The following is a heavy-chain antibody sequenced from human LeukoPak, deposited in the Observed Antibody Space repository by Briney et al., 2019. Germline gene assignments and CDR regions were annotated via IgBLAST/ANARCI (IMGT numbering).Heavy chain of an antibody. CDR1: GGSISSYY. Sequence: SESLSLTCTVSGGSISSYYWGWIRQPPGKGLEWIGYIYYSGSTNYNPSLKSRVTISLDTSKNQFSLKLSSVTAADTAVYYCAMAGGSGTYYVDYWGQGTLVTVSS. J-gene: IGHJ4*02. CDR2: IYYSGST. CDR3: AMAGGSGTYYVDY. V-gene: IGHV4-59*01. D-gene: IGHD3-10*01.